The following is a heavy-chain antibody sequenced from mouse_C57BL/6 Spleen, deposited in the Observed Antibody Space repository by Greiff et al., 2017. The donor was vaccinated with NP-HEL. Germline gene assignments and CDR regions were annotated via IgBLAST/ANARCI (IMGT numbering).Heavy chain of an antibody. V-gene: IGHV2-6-1*01. CDR3: ARQEDYDDGYAMDY. CDR1: GFSLTSYG. J-gene: IGHJ4*01. CDR2: IWSDGST. D-gene: IGHD2-4*01. Sequence: VMLVESGPGLVAPSQSLSITCTVSGFSLTSYGVHWVRQPPGKGLEWLVVIWSDGSTTYNSALKSRLSISKDNSKSQVFLKMNSLQTDDTAMYYCARQEDYDDGYAMDYWGQGTSVTVSS.